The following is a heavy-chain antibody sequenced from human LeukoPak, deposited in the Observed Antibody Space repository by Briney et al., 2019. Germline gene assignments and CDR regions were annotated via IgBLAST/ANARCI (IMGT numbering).Heavy chain of an antibody. CDR1: GFTFSSYG. D-gene: IGHD6-19*01. Sequence: QPGRSLRLSCAASGFTFSSYGMHWVRQAPGKGLEWVAVISYDGSNEYYADSVKGRFTISRDNSKNTLYLQMNSLRAEDTAVYYCAKIAVAGSYGMDVWGQGTTVTVSS. J-gene: IGHJ6*02. CDR2: ISYDGSNE. V-gene: IGHV3-30*18. CDR3: AKIAVAGSYGMDV.